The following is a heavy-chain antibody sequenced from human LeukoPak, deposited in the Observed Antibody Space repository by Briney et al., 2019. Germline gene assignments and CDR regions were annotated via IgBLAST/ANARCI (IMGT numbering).Heavy chain of an antibody. CDR3: AKGGRGSIATRPDY. J-gene: IGHJ4*02. D-gene: IGHD6-6*01. CDR2: ISGSGDNT. CDR1: GFTFSSYA. V-gene: IGHV3-23*01. Sequence: GGSLRLSCAASGFTFSSYAMNWVRQAPGKGLEWVSAISGSGDNTYYADSVKGRFTISRDNSKNPLYMEMNSLRAEDTAVYYCAKGGRGSIATRPDYWGQGTLVTVSS.